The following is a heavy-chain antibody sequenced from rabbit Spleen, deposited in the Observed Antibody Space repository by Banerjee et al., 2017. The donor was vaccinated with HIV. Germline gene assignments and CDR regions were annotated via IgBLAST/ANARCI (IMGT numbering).Heavy chain of an antibody. CDR2: IYSGDGSA. CDR1: GFDFSSYH. CDR3: ARDSGSSFSSYGMDL. V-gene: IGHV1S40*01. J-gene: IGHJ6*01. D-gene: IGHD8-1*01. Sequence: QSLEESGGDLVKPGGSLTLSCKASGFDFSSYHMCWVRQAPGKGSEWIACIYSGDGSAYYASWAKGRFTISKTSSTTMTLQMTSLRAADTATYFCARDSGSSFSSYGMDLWGPGTLVTVS.